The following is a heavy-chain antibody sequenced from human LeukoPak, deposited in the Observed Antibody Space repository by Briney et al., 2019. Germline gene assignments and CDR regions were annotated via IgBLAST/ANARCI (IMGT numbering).Heavy chain of an antibody. CDR3: AKDMGIAVAGTFDY. Sequence: PGGSLRLSCAASGFTFDDYAMHWVRQAPGKGLEWVSGISWNSGSIGYADSVKGRFTISRDNAKNSLYLQMNSLRAEDTALYYRAKDMGIAVAGTFDYWGQGTLVTVSS. J-gene: IGHJ4*02. D-gene: IGHD6-19*01. V-gene: IGHV3-9*01. CDR1: GFTFDDYA. CDR2: ISWNSGSI.